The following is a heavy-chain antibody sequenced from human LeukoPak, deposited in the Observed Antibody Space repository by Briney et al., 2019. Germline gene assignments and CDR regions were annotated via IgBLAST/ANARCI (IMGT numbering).Heavy chain of an antibody. V-gene: IGHV4-59*01. D-gene: IGHD6-6*01. J-gene: IGHJ4*02. CDR3: ARDLFHSSSSPTDY. Sequence: TSETLSLTCTVSGGSISSYYWSWIRQPPGKGLEWIGYIYYSGSTNYNPSLKSRVTVAVYSSKNQFSLKLSSVTAADTAVYYCARDLFHSSSSPTDYWGQGTLVTVSS. CDR1: GGSISSYY. CDR2: IYYSGST.